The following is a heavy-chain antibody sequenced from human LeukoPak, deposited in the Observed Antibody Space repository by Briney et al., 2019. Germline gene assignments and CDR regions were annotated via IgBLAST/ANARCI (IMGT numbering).Heavy chain of an antibody. CDR2: ISGSGGST. CDR1: GFTFSSYA. CDR3: AKDQDIAVAGQFDY. Sequence: GGSLRLSCAASGFTFSSYAMSWVRQAPGKGLELVSAISGSGGSTYYADSVKGRFTISRDNSKNTLYLQMNSLRAEDTAVYYCAKDQDIAVAGQFDYWGQGTLVTVSS. J-gene: IGHJ4*02. D-gene: IGHD6-19*01. V-gene: IGHV3-23*01.